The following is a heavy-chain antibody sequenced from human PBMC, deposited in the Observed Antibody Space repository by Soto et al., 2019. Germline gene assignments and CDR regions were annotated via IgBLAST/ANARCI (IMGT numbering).Heavy chain of an antibody. CDR2: IYYSGST. CDR1: GGPISSGGYS. CDR3: ASGGTRDHPHFDY. D-gene: IGHD3-16*01. J-gene: IGHJ4*02. V-gene: IGHV4-61*08. Sequence: SETLSLTCAVSGGPISSGGYSWSWIRQPPGKGLEWIGYIYYSGSTNYNPSLKSRVTISLDTSKNQFSLKLSSVTAADTAVYYCASGGTRDHPHFDYWGQGTLVTVSS.